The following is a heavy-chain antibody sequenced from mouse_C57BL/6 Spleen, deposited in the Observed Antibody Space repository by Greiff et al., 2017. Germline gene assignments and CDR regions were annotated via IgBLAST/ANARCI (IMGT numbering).Heavy chain of an antibody. Sequence: VQLQQSGAELVKPGASVKLSCKASGYTFTSYWMHWVKQRPGQGLGWIGMIHPNSGSTNYNEKFKSKATLTVDKSSSTAYMQLSSLPSEDSAVYYVAGEGTTVVSWGQGTTRTVSS. V-gene: IGHV1-64*01. CDR1: GYTFTSYW. CDR3: AGEGTTVVS. J-gene: IGHJ2*01. CDR2: IHPNSGST. D-gene: IGHD1-1*01.